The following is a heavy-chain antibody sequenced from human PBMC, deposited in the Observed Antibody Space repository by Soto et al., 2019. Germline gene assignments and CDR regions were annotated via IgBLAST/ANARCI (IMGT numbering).Heavy chain of an antibody. J-gene: IGHJ4*02. CDR3: ARGRVYFDY. V-gene: IGHV4-61*01. CDR1: GCSVSSGSYY. Sequence: SETLSLTCTVSGCSVSSGSYYWSWIRQPPGKGLEWIGYIYYSGSTNYNPSLKSRVTISVDTSKNQFSLKLSSVTAADTAVYYCARGRVYFDYWGQGTLVTVSS. CDR2: IYYSGST.